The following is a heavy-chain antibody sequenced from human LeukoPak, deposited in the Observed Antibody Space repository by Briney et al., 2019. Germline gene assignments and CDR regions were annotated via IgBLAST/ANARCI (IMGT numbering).Heavy chain of an antibody. J-gene: IGHJ4*02. V-gene: IGHV3-33*06. CDR3: AKDQGGGSLDY. Sequence: GGSLRLSCAASGFTFNSYAMNWVRQAPGKGLEWVAVIWYDGSNKYYADSVKGRFTISRDNSKNTLYLQMNSLRAEDTAVYYCAKDQGGGSLDYWGQGTLVTVSS. CDR1: GFTFNSYA. D-gene: IGHD1-26*01. CDR2: IWYDGSNK.